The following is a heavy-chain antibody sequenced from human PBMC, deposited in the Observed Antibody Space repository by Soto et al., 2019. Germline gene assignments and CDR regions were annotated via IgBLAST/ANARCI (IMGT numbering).Heavy chain of an antibody. D-gene: IGHD4-17*01. CDR3: ARDHAGRDYGDPNPPDY. Sequence: QVQLVQSGAEVKKPGASVKVCCKASGYTFTSYGISWVRQAPGQGLEWMGWVSAYNGNTNYAQKLQGRVTMTTDPATSTAYMELRSLRSDDTAVYYCARDHAGRDYGDPNPPDYWGQGTLVTVSS. CDR2: VSAYNGNT. CDR1: GYTFTSYG. V-gene: IGHV1-18*04. J-gene: IGHJ4*02.